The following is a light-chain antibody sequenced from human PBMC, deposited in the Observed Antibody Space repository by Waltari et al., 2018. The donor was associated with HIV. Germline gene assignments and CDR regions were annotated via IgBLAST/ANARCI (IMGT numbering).Light chain of an antibody. V-gene: IGKV1-9*01. CDR2: AAS. CDR1: QGISSY. CDR3: QQLNSYPPYT. Sequence: DIPLTQSPSFLSASAGDRVTITCRASQGISSYLAWYQQKPGKAPKLLIYAASTLQSGVPSRVSGSGSGTEFTLTISSLQPEDFATYYCQQLNSYPPYTFGQGTKLEIK. J-gene: IGKJ2*01.